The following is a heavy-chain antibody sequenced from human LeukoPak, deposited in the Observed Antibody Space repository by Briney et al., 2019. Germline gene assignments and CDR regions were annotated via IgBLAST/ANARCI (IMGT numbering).Heavy chain of an antibody. V-gene: IGHV1-2*02. Sequence: GASVKVSCKASGYTFTDYYIHWVRQAPGQGLEWMGWINPHSGGTNYAQKFQGRVTMTRDTSISTAYMELSRLRSDDTAVYYCARVAPVLLWFGVPGDGMDVWGQGTTVTVSS. J-gene: IGHJ6*02. D-gene: IGHD3-10*01. CDR1: GYTFTDYY. CDR3: ARVAPVLLWFGVPGDGMDV. CDR2: INPHSGGT.